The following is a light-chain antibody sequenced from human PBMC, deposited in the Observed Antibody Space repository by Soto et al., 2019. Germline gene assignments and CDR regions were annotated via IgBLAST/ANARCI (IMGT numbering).Light chain of an antibody. CDR1: QSVSSY. CDR2: DAS. J-gene: IGKJ4*01. Sequence: EIVLTQSPATLSLSPGERATLSCRASQSVSSYLAWYKQKPGQAPRLLIYDASNTATGIPARFSGSGSGTDFTHTISSLEAEDFAVYYCQQRSTGLTFRGGTKMEIK. CDR3: QQRSTGLT. V-gene: IGKV3-11*01.